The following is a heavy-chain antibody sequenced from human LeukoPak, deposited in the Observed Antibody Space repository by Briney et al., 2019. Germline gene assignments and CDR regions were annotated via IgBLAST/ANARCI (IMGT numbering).Heavy chain of an antibody. CDR3: ARAPSIAAAGTLYYYGMDV. Sequence: GGSLRLSCAASGFTVSSNYMSWVRQAPGKGLEWVSVIYSGGSTYYADSVKGRFTISRDNSKNTLYLQMNSLGAEDTAVYYCARAPSIAAAGTLYYYGMDVWGQGTTVTVSS. J-gene: IGHJ6*02. V-gene: IGHV3-53*01. D-gene: IGHD6-13*01. CDR2: IYSGGST. CDR1: GFTVSSNY.